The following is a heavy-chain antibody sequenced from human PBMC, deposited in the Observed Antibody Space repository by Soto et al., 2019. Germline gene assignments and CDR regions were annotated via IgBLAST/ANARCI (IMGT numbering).Heavy chain of an antibody. V-gene: IGHV4-30-2*01. CDR3: ARVTSP. CDR1: GGSISSGGYS. CDR2: IYHSGST. J-gene: IGHJ5*02. Sequence: TSETLSLTCAVSGGSISSGGYSWSWIRQPPGKGLEWIGYIYHSGSTYYNPSLKSRVTISVDRSKNQFSLKLSSVTAAFTAVYYCARVTSPWGQGTLVTVSS.